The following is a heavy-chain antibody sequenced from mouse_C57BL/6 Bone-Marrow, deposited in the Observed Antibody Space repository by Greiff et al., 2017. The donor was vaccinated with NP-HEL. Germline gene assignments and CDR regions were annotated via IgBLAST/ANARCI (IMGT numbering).Heavy chain of an antibody. D-gene: IGHD1-1*01. Sequence: QVQLQQSGAELVKPGASVKMSCKASGYTFTTYPIEWMKQNHGKSLEWIGNFHPYNDDTKYNEKFKGKAILTVEKSSSTVYLELSRLTSDDSAVYYCARGDYYGSSYDWYFDVWGTGTTVTVSS. J-gene: IGHJ1*03. CDR2: FHPYNDDT. CDR3: ARGDYYGSSYDWYFDV. CDR1: GYTFTTYP. V-gene: IGHV1-47*01.